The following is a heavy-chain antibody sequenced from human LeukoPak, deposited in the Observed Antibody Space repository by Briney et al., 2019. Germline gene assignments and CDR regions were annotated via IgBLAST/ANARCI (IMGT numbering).Heavy chain of an antibody. CDR3: ARGGATTLFDY. CDR1: GFTFSSYA. D-gene: IGHD1-26*01. Sequence: SGGSLRLSCAASGFTFSSYAMHWVRRAPGKGLEYVSAITTNGDKTYYGNSVKGRFTISRDNSKNTLYLQMGSLRIEDMAVYYCARGGATTLFDYWGQGTLVTVSS. CDR2: ITTNGDKT. V-gene: IGHV3-64*01. J-gene: IGHJ4*02.